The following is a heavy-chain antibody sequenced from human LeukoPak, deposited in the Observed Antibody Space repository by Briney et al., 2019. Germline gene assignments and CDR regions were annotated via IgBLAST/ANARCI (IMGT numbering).Heavy chain of an antibody. CDR1: GYTFTSYA. CDR3: ARDFRKAAAGPFDY. D-gene: IGHD6-13*01. V-gene: IGHV7-4-1*02. Sequence: ASVKVSCKASGYTFTSYAMNWVRQAPGQGLEWMGWINTNTGNPTYAQGFTGRFVFSLDTSVSTAYLQISSLRAEDTAVYYCARDFRKAAAGPFDYWGQGTLVTVSS. CDR2: INTNTGNP. J-gene: IGHJ4*02.